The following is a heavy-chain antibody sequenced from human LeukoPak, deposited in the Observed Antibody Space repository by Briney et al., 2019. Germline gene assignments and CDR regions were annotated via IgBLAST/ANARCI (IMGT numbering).Heavy chain of an antibody. CDR3: AKGGSGIAAADYFDY. CDR2: IWYDGSDK. Sequence: GGSLRLSCAASGFTFSSYGMHWVRQAPGKGLEWVAVIWYDGSDKYYVDSVKGRFTISRDNSKNTLYLQMNSLRAEDTAVYYCAKGGSGIAAADYFDYWGQGTLVTVSS. V-gene: IGHV3-30*02. CDR1: GFTFSSYG. D-gene: IGHD6-13*01. J-gene: IGHJ4*02.